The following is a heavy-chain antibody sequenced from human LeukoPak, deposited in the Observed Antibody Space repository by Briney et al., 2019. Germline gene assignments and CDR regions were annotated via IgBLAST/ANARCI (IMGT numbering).Heavy chain of an antibody. CDR2: ISGYNGQT. CDR3: AKAVVAAGFDY. CDR1: GYTFTNYG. V-gene: IGHV1-18*04. D-gene: IGHD6-25*01. J-gene: IGHJ4*02. Sequence: ASVKVSCKASGYTFTNYGITWVRQAPGQGLEWMGWISGYNGQTKYAQALQGRVSMTTDTSTNTAYMELTNLRSDDTAVYYCAKAVVAAGFDYWGQEALVTVSS.